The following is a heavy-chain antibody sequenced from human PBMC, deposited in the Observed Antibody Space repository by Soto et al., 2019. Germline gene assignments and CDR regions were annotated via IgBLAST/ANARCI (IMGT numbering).Heavy chain of an antibody. CDR2: IYYSGST. V-gene: IGHV4-39*01. D-gene: IGHD3-9*01. CDR3: ARHFSVDHFDY. J-gene: IGHJ4*02. Sequence: SETLSLTCTVSGDSITSNSYFWAWIRQPPGKGLEWIGSIYYSGSTYHNPSLKSRVAISVDRSNNQFSLKLTSVTAADTAVYYCARHFSVDHFDYWGQGALVTVSS. CDR1: GDSITSNSYF.